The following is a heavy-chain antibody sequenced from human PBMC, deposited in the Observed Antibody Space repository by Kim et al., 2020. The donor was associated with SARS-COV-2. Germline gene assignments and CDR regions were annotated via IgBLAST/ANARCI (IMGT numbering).Heavy chain of an antibody. J-gene: IGHJ6*02. D-gene: IGHD1-26*01. CDR3: ARGGRGNYGMDV. Sequence: GGSLRLSCAASGFTFSSYAMHWVRQAPGKGLEWVAVISYDGSNKYYADSVKGRFTISRDNSKNTLYLQMNSLRAEDTAVYYCARGGRGNYGMDVWGQGTT. V-gene: IGHV3-30*04. CDR2: ISYDGSNK. CDR1: GFTFSSYA.